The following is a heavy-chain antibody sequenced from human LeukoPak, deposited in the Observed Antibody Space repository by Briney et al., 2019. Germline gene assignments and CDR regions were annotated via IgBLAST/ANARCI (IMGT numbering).Heavy chain of an antibody. CDR3: ARRAPFSNWFDP. D-gene: IGHD2-2*01. Sequence: SETLSLTCTVSGASITNDDYYWSWIRKHPGKGLEWIGYIYFSGGTYYNPTLKSRASVSVDTSKSQFSLRLPSVTAADTAVYYCARRAPFSNWFDPWGQGTLVIVSS. CDR1: GASITNDDYY. CDR2: IYFSGGT. J-gene: IGHJ5*02. V-gene: IGHV4-31*03.